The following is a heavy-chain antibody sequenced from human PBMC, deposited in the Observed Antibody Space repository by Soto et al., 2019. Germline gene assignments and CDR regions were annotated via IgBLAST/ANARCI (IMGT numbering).Heavy chain of an antibody. J-gene: IGHJ6*02. Sequence: EVQLLESGGGLVQPGGSLRLSCAASGFTFSSYAMSWVRQAPGKGLEWVSAISGSGGSTYYADSVKGRFTISRDNSKNPLYLQMNSLRAEDTAVYYCAKWRGVGALYYYYGMDVWGQGTTVTVSS. CDR1: GFTFSSYA. CDR2: ISGSGGST. CDR3: AKWRGVGALYYYYGMDV. D-gene: IGHD1-26*01. V-gene: IGHV3-23*01.